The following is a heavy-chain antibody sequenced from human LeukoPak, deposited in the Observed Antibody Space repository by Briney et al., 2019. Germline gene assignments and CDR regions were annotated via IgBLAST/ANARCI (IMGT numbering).Heavy chain of an antibody. D-gene: IGHD2-2*02. CDR1: GFTFSSYA. Sequence: GGSLRLSCAASGFTFSSYAMSWVRQAPGKGLEWVSAISGSGGSTYYADSVKGRFTISRDNSKNTLYLQMNSLRAEDTAVYYCAKDIVGCSSTSRYMVDYWGQGTLVTVSS. CDR3: AKDIVGCSSTSRYMVDY. J-gene: IGHJ4*02. CDR2: ISGSGGST. V-gene: IGHV3-23*01.